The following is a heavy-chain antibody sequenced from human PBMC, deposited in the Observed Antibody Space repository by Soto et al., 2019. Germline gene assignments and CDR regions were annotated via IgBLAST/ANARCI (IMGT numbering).Heavy chain of an antibody. V-gene: IGHV3-23*01. CDR3: ATEMGATQGPFDN. CDR1: VFPFGANA. Sequence: EVQVLESGGGLVQPGGSLRLSCVVSVFPFGANAMSWVRQAPGKGLEWVAGLSNTGRRTSYADSVKGRFNISRDNSENTVYLQMNSLRVEDTAVYYCATEMGATQGPFDNWGQGTLVTVSS. CDR2: LSNTGRRT. D-gene: IGHD1-26*01. J-gene: IGHJ4*02.